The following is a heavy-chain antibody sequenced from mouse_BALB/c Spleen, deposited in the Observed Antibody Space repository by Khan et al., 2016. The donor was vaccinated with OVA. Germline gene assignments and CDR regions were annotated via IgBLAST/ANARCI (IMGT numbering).Heavy chain of an antibody. CDR1: GFSLTNYS. CDR2: IWSAGST. V-gene: IGHV2-2*02. D-gene: IGHD2-4*01. J-gene: IGHJ3*01. Sequence: QVQLKQSGPGLVQPSQSLSITCTVSGFSLTNYSVHWVRQSPGKGLEWLGVIWSAGSTDYNAAFISRRTIRKDHSRSQVFFKMNSLQPNDTAIYYCARRGYDYGRGALFAYWGQGTLVTVSA. CDR3: ARRGYDYGRGALFAY.